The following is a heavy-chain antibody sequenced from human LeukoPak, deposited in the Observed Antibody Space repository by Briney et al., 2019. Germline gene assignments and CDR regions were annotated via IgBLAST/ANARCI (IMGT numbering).Heavy chain of an antibody. D-gene: IGHD1-26*01. CDR1: GYTFTSYY. CDR2: ISPHNGNT. J-gene: IGHJ3*01. Sequence: ASVKVSCKASGYTFTSYYMHWARQAPGQGLEWMGWISPHNGNTKYPQKVQGRVTMTTDTSTSTAYMEVRSLRSDDTAVYYCAREVGAENDAFDVWGQGTMVTVSS. CDR3: AREVGAENDAFDV. V-gene: IGHV1-18*04.